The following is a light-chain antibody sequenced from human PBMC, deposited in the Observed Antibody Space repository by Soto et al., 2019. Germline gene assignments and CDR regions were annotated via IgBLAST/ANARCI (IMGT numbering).Light chain of an antibody. Sequence: LTQSPGSLSLSPGERATLSCRASQSVINNYLAWYQQKPGQAPRLLIYGASSRATGIPDRFSGSGSGTDFTLTISSMEPEDFEVYYVQQYGSSPGLFTFGPGTKVDVK. J-gene: IGKJ3*01. CDR2: GAS. CDR1: QSVINNY. V-gene: IGKV3-20*01. CDR3: QQYGSSPGLFT.